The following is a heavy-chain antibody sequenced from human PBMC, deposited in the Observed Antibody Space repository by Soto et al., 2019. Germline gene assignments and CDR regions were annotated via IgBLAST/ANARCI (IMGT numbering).Heavy chain of an antibody. J-gene: IGHJ4*02. D-gene: IGHD1-20*01. CDR1: GLTFGSYA. Sequence: DVHLLESGGGLVQPGGSLRLSCGVSGLTFGSYAMTWVRQAPGKGLEWVSGISGSGANTYYADSVKGRFTISRDNSKNTLYLHMNSLRAEDTAIYYCAKDARYYWKIDFWGQGTLVTVSS. V-gene: IGHV3-23*01. CDR2: ISGSGANT. CDR3: AKDARYYWKIDF.